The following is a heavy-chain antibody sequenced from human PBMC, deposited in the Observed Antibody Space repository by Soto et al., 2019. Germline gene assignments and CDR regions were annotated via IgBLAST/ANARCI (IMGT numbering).Heavy chain of an antibody. D-gene: IGHD3-22*01. CDR3: ARDSYYDGLHDAFDI. J-gene: IGHJ3*02. CDR2: IKQDGSEK. Sequence: GGSLRLSCAASGFTFSSYWMSWVRQAPGKGLEWVANIKQDGSEKYYVDSVKGRFTISRDNAKNSLYLQMNSLRAEDTAVYYCARDSYYDGLHDAFDIWGQGTMVTVSS. CDR1: GFTFSSYW. V-gene: IGHV3-7*05.